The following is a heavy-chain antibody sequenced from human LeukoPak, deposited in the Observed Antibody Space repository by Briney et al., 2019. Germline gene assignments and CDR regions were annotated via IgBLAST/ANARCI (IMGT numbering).Heavy chain of an antibody. V-gene: IGHV1-46*01. D-gene: IGHD1-26*01. Sequence: ASVKVSCKASGYTFTNYYMHRVRQAPGQGLEWMGLINPTGDSTAYAQNFQGRVTMTRDMSTSTDYMELSSLRSEDTAIYYCARDNSVGDNAWWFDPWGQGTLVTVSS. CDR2: INPTGDST. CDR3: ARDNSVGDNAWWFDP. J-gene: IGHJ5*02. CDR1: GYTFTNYY.